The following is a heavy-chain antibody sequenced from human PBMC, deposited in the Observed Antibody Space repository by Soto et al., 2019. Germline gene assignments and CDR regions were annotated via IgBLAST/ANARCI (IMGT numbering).Heavy chain of an antibody. CDR2: ISYDGSNK. J-gene: IGHJ6*02. CDR3: ARDMSSSSRGMDV. D-gene: IGHD6-13*01. Sequence: GGSLRLSCAASGFTFSSYAMHWVRQAPGKGLEWVAVISYDGSNKYYADSVKGRFTISTDNSKNTLYLQMNSLRAEDTAVYYCARDMSSSSRGMDVWGQGTTVTVSS. CDR1: GFTFSSYA. V-gene: IGHV3-30-3*01.